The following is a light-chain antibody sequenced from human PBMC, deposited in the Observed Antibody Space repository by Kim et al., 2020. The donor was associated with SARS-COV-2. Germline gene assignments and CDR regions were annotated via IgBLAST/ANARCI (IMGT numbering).Light chain of an antibody. CDR2: QDS. J-gene: IGLJ2*01. CDR3: QAWDSSTEG. Sequence: SYELTQPPSVSVSPGQTASITCSGDKLGDKYACWYQQKPGQSPVLVIYQDSKRPSGIPERFSGSNSGNTATLTISGTQAMDEADYYCQAWDSSTEGFGGGTQLTVL. V-gene: IGLV3-1*01. CDR1: KLGDKY.